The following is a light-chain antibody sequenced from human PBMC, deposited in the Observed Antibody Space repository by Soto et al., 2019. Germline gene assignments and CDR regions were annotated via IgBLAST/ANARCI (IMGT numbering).Light chain of an antibody. CDR2: GAS. CDR1: QSVNSN. CDR3: HQYNHWPPWT. V-gene: IGKV3-15*01. Sequence: ETVVTQSPVTLSVSPGERATLSCRASQSVNSNLAWYQQKPGQAPRLLIYGASTRATGVPARFSGSGSGTEFTLTISSLQSEDFAVYYCHQYNHWPPWTFGQGTKVEIK. J-gene: IGKJ1*01.